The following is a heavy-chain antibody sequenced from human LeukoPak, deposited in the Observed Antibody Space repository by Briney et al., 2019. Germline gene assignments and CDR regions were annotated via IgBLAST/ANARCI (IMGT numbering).Heavy chain of an antibody. J-gene: IGHJ4*02. V-gene: IGHV3-7*01. D-gene: IGHD1-1*01. CDR3: ASGSGRRKSY. CDR2: IKSDGSEK. CDR1: EFTFSSNW. Sequence: GGSLRLSCVVSEFTFSSNWMNWVRQAPGKGLEWVANIKSDGSEKYYADSVKGRFTISRDNAKNSLYLQMNSLKAEDTAVSCCASGSGRRKSYWGQGTLVTVSP.